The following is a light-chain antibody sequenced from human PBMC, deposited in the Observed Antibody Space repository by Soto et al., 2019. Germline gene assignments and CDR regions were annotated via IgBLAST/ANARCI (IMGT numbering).Light chain of an antibody. J-gene: IGKJ4*01. CDR1: QSVGSY. Sequence: EIVLTQSPATLSLSPGERATLYCRASQSVGSYLAWYQQKPGQAPRLLIYDASSRATGIPARFSGSGSGTDFTLTISSLEPEDFAVYYCQQRSNWPLTFGGGTKVDIK. CDR3: QQRSNWPLT. CDR2: DAS. V-gene: IGKV3-11*01.